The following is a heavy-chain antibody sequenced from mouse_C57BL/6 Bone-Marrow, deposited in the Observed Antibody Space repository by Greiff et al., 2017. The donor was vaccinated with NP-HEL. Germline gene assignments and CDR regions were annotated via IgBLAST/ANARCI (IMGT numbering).Heavy chain of an antibody. V-gene: IGHV5-6*01. Sequence: VKLVESGGDLVKPGGSLKLSCAASGFTFSSYGMSWVRQTPDKRLEWVATISSGGSYTYYPDIVKGRFTISRDNAKNTLYLQMSSLKSEDTAMYYCARQEMVTSFYYFDYWGQGTTLTVSS. CDR2: ISSGGSYT. J-gene: IGHJ2*01. D-gene: IGHD2-3*01. CDR1: GFTFSSYG. CDR3: ARQEMVTSFYYFDY.